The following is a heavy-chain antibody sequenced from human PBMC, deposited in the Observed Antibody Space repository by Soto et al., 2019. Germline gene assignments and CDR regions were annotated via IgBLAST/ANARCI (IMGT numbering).Heavy chain of an antibody. D-gene: IGHD6-19*01. CDR3: ARSGNSSGWRVYYFDY. Sequence: QLQLQESGPGLVKPSETLSLTCTVSGGSISSSSYYWGWIRQPPGKGLEWIGSIYYSGSTYYNPSLKSRVTISVDTSKNQFSLKLSSVTAADTAVYYCARSGNSSGWRVYYFDYWGHGTLVTVSS. J-gene: IGHJ4*01. V-gene: IGHV4-39*01. CDR2: IYYSGST. CDR1: GGSISSSSYY.